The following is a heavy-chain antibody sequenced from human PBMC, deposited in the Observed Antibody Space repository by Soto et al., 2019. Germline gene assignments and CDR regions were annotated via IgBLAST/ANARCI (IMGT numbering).Heavy chain of an antibody. CDR2: ISTYNGDT. CDR3: ARHGVAHYYYYGMDV. J-gene: IGHJ6*02. CDR1: GYTFTRSG. Sequence: QVQLVQSGAEVKKPGASVKVSCKASGYTFTRSGISWVRQAPGQGLEWMGWISTYNGDTNYAQTFQGRVTMTTDTSTSTVHMEVRSIRSDDTAVYYCARHGVAHYYYYGMDVWGQGTPVTVSS. D-gene: IGHD5-12*01. V-gene: IGHV1-18*01.